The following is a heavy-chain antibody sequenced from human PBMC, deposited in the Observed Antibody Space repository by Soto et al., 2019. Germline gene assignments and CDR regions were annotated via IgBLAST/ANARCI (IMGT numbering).Heavy chain of an antibody. CDR3: ARGIQTHYYYGMDV. CDR1: GGTFSSYT. D-gene: IGHD3-10*01. J-gene: IGHJ6*02. V-gene: IGHV1-69*02. CDR2: IIPILGIA. Sequence: QVQLVQSGAEVKKPGSSVKVSCKACGGTFSSYTISWVRQAPGQGLEWMGRIIPILGIANYAQKFQGRVTITADKSTSTAYMELSSLRSEDTAVYYCARGIQTHYYYGMDVWGQGTTVTVSS.